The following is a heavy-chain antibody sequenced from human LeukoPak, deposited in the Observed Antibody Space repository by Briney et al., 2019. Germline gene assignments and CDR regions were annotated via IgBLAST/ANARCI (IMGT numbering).Heavy chain of an antibody. CDR3: ARDQRRDYGDYFDN. V-gene: IGHV4-59*01. D-gene: IGHD3-16*01. CDR2: THYSGST. J-gene: IGHJ4*02. Sequence: SETLSLTCTVSGDSISSYFWSWIRQSPRKGLEWIGYTHYSGSTSYNPSLTSRVTISLDTSKNQFYLKLSSVTASDTAFYYCARDQRRDYGDYFDNWVQGTQVTVCS. CDR1: GDSISSYF.